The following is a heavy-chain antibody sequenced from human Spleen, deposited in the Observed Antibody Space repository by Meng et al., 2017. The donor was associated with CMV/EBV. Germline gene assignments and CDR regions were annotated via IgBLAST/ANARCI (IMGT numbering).Heavy chain of an antibody. D-gene: IGHD2-2*01. J-gene: IGHJ5*02. CDR1: GGNIRSYA. Sequence: KASGGNIRSYAISWVRQAPGQGLEWMGRIIPIFRTTDYAQKFQGRVTITTDESTNTTYMELSSLRSDDTAIYYCARAPAAMQIWFDPWGQGTLVTVSS. CDR3: ARAPAAMQIWFDP. V-gene: IGHV1-69*05. CDR2: IIPIFRTT.